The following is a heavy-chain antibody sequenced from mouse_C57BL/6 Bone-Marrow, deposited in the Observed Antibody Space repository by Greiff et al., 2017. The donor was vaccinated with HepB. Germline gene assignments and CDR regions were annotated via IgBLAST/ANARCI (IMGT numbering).Heavy chain of an antibody. D-gene: IGHD2-3*01. CDR2: IDPANGNT. CDR3: ARRGWLPQAWFAY. Sequence: EVNLVESVAELVRPGASVKLSCTASGFNIKNTYMHWVKQRPEQGLEWIGRIDPANGNTKYAPKFQGKATITADTSSNTAYLQLSSLTSEDTAIYYCARRGWLPQAWFAYWGQGTLVTVSA. J-gene: IGHJ3*01. V-gene: IGHV14-3*01. CDR1: GFNIKNTY.